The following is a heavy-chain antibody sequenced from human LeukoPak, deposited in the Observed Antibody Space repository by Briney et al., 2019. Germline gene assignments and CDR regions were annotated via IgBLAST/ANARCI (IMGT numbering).Heavy chain of an antibody. CDR3: ARGSVGSGWAFDY. D-gene: IGHD6-19*01. CDR1: RGSFSGYY. V-gene: IGHV4-34*01. Sequence: SETLSLTCAVYRGSFSGYYWSCIRHPPGKGLDWIGEINHSGSTNYNPSLKSRVTISVDTSKNQFSLKLSSVTAADTAVYYCARGSVGSGWAFDYWGQGTLVTVSS. J-gene: IGHJ4*02. CDR2: INHSGST.